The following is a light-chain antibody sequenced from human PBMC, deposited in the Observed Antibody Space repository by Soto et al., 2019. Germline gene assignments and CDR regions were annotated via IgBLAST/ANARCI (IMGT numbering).Light chain of an antibody. CDR3: QQYNNWPPRAT. J-gene: IGKJ5*01. V-gene: IGKV3-15*01. Sequence: EVVMTQSPATLSVSPGERAALSCGADQNIVTNLAWYQQKPGQAPRLLIYAASTRATGIPARFSGSGFGTEFTLTISSLQSEDSAVYYCQQYNNWPPRATFGQGTRLEIK. CDR2: AAS. CDR1: QNIVTN.